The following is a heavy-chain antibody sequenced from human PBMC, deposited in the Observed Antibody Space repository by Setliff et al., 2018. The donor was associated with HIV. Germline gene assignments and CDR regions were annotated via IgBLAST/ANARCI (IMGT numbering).Heavy chain of an antibody. J-gene: IGHJ1*01. CDR2: INPNSGGT. CDR1: GYTFTGYY. CDR3: ARGRIAVAGWRDFQH. Sequence: ASVKVSCKASGYTFTGYYMHWVRQAPGQGLEWMGWINPNSGGTNYAQKFQGRVTMTRDTSISTAYMELSRLRSDDTAVYYFARGRIAVAGWRDFQHWGQGTLVTVSS. V-gene: IGHV1-2*02. D-gene: IGHD6-19*01.